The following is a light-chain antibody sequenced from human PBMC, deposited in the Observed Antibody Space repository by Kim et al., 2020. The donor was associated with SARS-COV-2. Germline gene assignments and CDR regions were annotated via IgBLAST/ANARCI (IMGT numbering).Light chain of an antibody. CDR1: QRVSSS. V-gene: IGKV3-11*01. Sequence: VLTQSPATLSLSPGDTATLSCRASQRVSSSLAWYQHKSGQAPRLIIYDASRTATGIPARFSDTGSGTDFTLTISGLASEDFAIYYCQQRGNWPPGLTFGGGTKVDIK. J-gene: IGKJ4*01. CDR3: QQRGNWPPGLT. CDR2: DAS.